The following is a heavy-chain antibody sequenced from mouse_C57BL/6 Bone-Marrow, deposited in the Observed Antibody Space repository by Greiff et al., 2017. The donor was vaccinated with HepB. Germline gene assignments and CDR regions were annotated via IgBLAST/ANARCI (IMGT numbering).Heavy chain of an antibody. CDR3: AITTVVASYYYAMDY. CDR2: IDPSDSYT. V-gene: IGHV1-69*01. J-gene: IGHJ4*01. CDR1: GYTFTSYW. Sequence: QVQLKQPGAELVMPGASVKLSCKASGYTFTSYWMHWVKQRPGQGLEWIGEIDPSDSYTNYNQKFKGKSTLTVDKSSSTAYMQLSSLTSEDSAVYYCAITTVVASYYYAMDYWGQGTSVTVSS. D-gene: IGHD1-1*01.